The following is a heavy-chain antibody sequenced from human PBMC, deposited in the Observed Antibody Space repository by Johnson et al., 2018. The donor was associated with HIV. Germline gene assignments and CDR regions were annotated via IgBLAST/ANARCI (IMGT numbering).Heavy chain of an antibody. V-gene: IGHV3-20*04. CDR3: ARDRGAIAAAVNDAFDI. CDR1: GFTFDDYG. J-gene: IGHJ3*02. CDR2: INWNGAST. Sequence: VQLVESGGGVVRPGGSLKLSCAASGFTFDDYGMSLVRQAPGKGLEWVSGINWNGASTGYPDSVKGRFTISRDNAKNSLYLQMNSLRAEDTALYYCARDRGAIAAAVNDAFDIWGQGTMVTVSS. D-gene: IGHD6-13*01.